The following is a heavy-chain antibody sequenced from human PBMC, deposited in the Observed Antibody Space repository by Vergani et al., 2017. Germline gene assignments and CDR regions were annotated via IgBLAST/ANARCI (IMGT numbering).Heavy chain of an antibody. Sequence: QVQLVQSGAEVKKPGASVKVSCKASGYTFTSYYMHWVRQAPGQGLEWMGIINPSGGSTSYAQKFRGRVTMTRDTSTITVYMELGSLRSEDTAVYYCARDYLRNYYDSIVGFSWFDPWGQGTLVTVSS. CDR2: INPSGGST. D-gene: IGHD3-22*01. CDR1: GYTFTSYY. V-gene: IGHV1-46*01. CDR3: ARDYLRNYYDSIVGFSWFDP. J-gene: IGHJ5*02.